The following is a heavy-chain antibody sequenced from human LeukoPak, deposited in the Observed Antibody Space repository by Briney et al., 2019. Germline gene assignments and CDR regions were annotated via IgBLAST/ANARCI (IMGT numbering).Heavy chain of an antibody. CDR2: ISRGGSTK. CDR1: GFTFRGTY. V-gene: IGHV3-11*01. D-gene: IGHD2-15*01. CDR3: ARVLRYCSGGNCYSGGLGYMDV. J-gene: IGHJ6*03. Sequence: PGGSLRPSCPPSGFTFRGTYMSWVPQAQGKGLKGVSSISRGGSTKYYADSVKGRFTISRDNAKNSLFLQMNSLRAEDTAVYYCARVLRYCSGGNCYSGGLGYMDVWGKGTTVTISS.